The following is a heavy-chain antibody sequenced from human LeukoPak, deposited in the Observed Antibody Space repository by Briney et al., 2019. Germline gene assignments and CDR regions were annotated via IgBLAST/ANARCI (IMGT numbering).Heavy chain of an antibody. CDR1: GFTFSSHL. V-gene: IGHV3-7*01. J-gene: IGHJ4*02. CDR2: IKQGGSQK. Sequence: GGSLRLSCAASGFTFSSHLMTWVRLAPGKGLEWVAYIKQGGSQKYYVDSVKGRFTISRDDAKSTLFLQMNNLRAEDSALYYCARGPNFGDYVDFLDSWGQGTLVTVSS. D-gene: IGHD4-17*01. CDR3: ARGPNFGDYVDFLDS.